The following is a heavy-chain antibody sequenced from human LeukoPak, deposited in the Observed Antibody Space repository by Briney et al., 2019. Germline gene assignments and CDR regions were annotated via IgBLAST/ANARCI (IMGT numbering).Heavy chain of an antibody. Sequence: GGSLRLSCAASGFTFNNYGMNWVRQAPGKGLEWVSYISSSGSTIYYADSVKGRFTISRDNSKNTLYLQMNSLRAEDTAVYYCAKYNSGWYGGNWYFDLWGRGTLVTVSS. D-gene: IGHD6-19*01. V-gene: IGHV3-48*03. CDR1: GFTFNNYG. CDR3: AKYNSGWYGGNWYFDL. J-gene: IGHJ2*01. CDR2: ISSSGSTI.